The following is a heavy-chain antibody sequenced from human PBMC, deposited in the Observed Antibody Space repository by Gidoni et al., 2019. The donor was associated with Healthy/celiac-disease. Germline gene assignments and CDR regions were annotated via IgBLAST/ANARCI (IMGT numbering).Heavy chain of an antibody. CDR3: ARIGYSGFLVIDY. Sequence: QVQLPETCPGLVHPSETLSLTCHVSGASVSSYHWSWIRRTPGKGLEWIGYLYYSGSTNYHPSLKSRVTISVDTSKNQFSLKLSSVTAADTAVYYCARIGYSGFLVIDYWGQGPLVTVSS. CDR2: LYYSGST. J-gene: IGHJ4*02. D-gene: IGHD5-12*01. V-gene: IGHV4-59*08. CDR1: GASVSSYH.